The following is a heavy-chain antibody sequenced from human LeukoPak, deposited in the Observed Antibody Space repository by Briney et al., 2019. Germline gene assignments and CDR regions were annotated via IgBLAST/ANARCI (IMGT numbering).Heavy chain of an antibody. J-gene: IGHJ4*02. CDR2: ISSSSSYT. Sequence: GGSLRLSCAASGLTFSDYYMSWIRQAPGKGQEWVSYISSSSSYTNYADSVKGRFTISRDNAKNSLYLQMNSLRAEDTAVYYCARGIYRRFDYWGQGTLVTVSS. V-gene: IGHV3-11*06. CDR1: GLTFSDYY. CDR3: ARGIYRRFDY. D-gene: IGHD2-21*01.